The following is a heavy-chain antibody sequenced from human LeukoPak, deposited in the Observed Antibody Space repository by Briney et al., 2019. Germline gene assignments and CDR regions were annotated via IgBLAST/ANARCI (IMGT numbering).Heavy chain of an antibody. V-gene: IGHV3-53*01. CDR2: IYSGGST. J-gene: IGHJ4*02. Sequence: GGSLRLSCAASGFTVSSNYMSWVRQAPGKGLEWVSVIYSGGSTYYADSVKGRFTISRVNSKNTLYLQMNSLRAEDTAVYYCAVAFYDSSGYYYVGFDYWGQGTLVTVSS. D-gene: IGHD3-22*01. CDR3: AVAFYDSSGYYYVGFDY. CDR1: GFTVSSNY.